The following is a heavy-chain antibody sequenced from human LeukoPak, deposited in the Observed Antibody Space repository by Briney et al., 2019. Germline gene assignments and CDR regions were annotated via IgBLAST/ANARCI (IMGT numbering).Heavy chain of an antibody. CDR2: VGTAGDT. D-gene: IGHD3-22*01. Sequence: PGGSLRLSCAASGFTFSSYGMHWVRQAPGKGLEWVSAVGTAGDTYYPGSVKGRFTISREDAKNSLYLQMNSLRAGDTAVYYCARRGDSRGYYDAFDIWGQGTMVTVSS. CDR1: GFTFSSYG. CDR3: ARRGDSRGYYDAFDI. J-gene: IGHJ3*02. V-gene: IGHV3-13*01.